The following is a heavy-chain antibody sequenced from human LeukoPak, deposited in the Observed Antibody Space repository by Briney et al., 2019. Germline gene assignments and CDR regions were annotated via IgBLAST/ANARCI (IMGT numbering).Heavy chain of an antibody. J-gene: IGHJ3*02. D-gene: IGHD3-10*01. CDR1: GFSFSTYG. CDR3: ARESIGYYGSGSYNSTDAFDI. V-gene: IGHV3-30*02. CDR2: IRYDGTNT. Sequence: GGSLRLSCAASGFSFSTYGIHWVRQAPGKGLEWVAFIRYDGTNTYYADSVKGRFTISRDNSKNTVYLQMNSLRVEDTAVHYCARESIGYYGSGSYNSTDAFDIWGQGTMVTVSS.